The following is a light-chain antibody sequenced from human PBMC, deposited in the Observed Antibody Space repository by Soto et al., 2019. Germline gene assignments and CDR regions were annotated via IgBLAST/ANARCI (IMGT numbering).Light chain of an antibody. Sequence: QSVLTQPPSVSGAPGQRVTISCTGSSSNIGAGYDVHWYQQLPGTAPKLLLYGNSNRPSGVPDRFCGSKSGTSASLAITGLQAEDEADYYCQSYDSSLSGYVFGTGTKLTVL. V-gene: IGLV1-40*01. J-gene: IGLJ1*01. CDR1: SSNIGAGYD. CDR3: QSYDSSLSGYV. CDR2: GNS.